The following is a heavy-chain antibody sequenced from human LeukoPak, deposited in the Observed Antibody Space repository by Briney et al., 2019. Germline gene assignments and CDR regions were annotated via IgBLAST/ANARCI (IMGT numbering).Heavy chain of an antibody. Sequence: PGGSLRLSCAASGFTFSSYAMHWVRQAPGKGLEWVAVISYDGSNKYYADSVKGRFTISRDNSKNTLYLQMNSLRAEDTAVYYCAREIVVPAAVENNLFDPWGQGTLVTVSS. D-gene: IGHD2-2*01. CDR2: ISYDGSNK. V-gene: IGHV3-30-3*01. CDR1: GFTFSSYA. CDR3: AREIVVPAAVENNLFDP. J-gene: IGHJ5*02.